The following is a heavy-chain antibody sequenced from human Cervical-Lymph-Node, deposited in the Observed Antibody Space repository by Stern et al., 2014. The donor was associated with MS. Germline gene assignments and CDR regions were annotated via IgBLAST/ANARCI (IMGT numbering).Heavy chain of an antibody. CDR2: TWHDGSKK. V-gene: IGHV3-33*01. CDR3: ARDGWNNYDFSGEDCFDY. D-gene: IGHD3-22*01. CDR1: GFTFSSYA. Sequence: VQLVESGGGVVQPGRSLRLSCTASGFTFSSYAMHWVRQAPGKGLEWVAVTWHDGSKKHYADSVKGRFTISRDNSRNTLDLEMSSLRAEDTAVYYCARDGWNNYDFSGEDCFDYWGQGTLVTVSS. J-gene: IGHJ4*02.